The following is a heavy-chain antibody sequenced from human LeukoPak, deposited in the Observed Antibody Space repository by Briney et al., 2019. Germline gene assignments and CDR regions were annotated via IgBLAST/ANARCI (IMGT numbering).Heavy chain of an antibody. J-gene: IGHJ5*02. V-gene: IGHV3-48*01. CDR1: GFTFSSYE. D-gene: IGHD1-26*01. Sequence: GGSLRLSCAASGFTFSSYEMNWVRQAPGKGLEWVSYISSSSSTIYYVDSVKGRFTISRDNAKNSLYLQLNSLRAEATAVYYCARSLVVGATYPYHWGQGTLVTVSS. CDR2: ISSSSSTI. CDR3: ARSLVVGATYPYH.